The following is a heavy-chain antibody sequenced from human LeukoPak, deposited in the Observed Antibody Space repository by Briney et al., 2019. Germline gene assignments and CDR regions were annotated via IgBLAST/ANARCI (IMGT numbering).Heavy chain of an antibody. CDR3: ARTFTYYYDSSGPET. CDR1: GFTFSSYA. J-gene: IGHJ4*02. D-gene: IGHD3-22*01. V-gene: IGHV3-23*01. CDR2: ISGSGGST. Sequence: AGGSLRLSCAASGFTFSSYAMSWVRQAPGKGLEWVSAISGSGGSTYYADSVKGRFTISRDNAKNTLHLQMNSLRAEDTAVYYCARTFTYYYDSSGPETWGQGTLVTVSS.